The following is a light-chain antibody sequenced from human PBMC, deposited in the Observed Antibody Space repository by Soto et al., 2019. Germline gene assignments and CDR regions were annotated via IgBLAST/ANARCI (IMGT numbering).Light chain of an antibody. Sequence: EIVMTQSTATLSVSPGERGTLSCRASQSVSSNLAWYQQKPGQAPRLLIYGASTRATGIPARFSGSRSGTEFTLTIRSLQSEDFAGYYCQQYNNWPWTFGQGTKVEIK. CDR1: QSVSSN. V-gene: IGKV3-15*01. CDR2: GAS. CDR3: QQYNNWPWT. J-gene: IGKJ1*01.